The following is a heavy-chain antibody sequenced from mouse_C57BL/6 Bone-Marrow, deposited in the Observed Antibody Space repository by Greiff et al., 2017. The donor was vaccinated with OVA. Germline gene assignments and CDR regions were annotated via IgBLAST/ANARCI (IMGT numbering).Heavy chain of an antibody. CDR3: ARGYYSNQYYFDY. Sequence: QVQLQQPGAELVRPGTSVKLSCKASGYTFTSYWMHWVKQRPGQGLEWIGVIDPSDSYTNYNQTFKGKATLTVDTSSSTAYMQLSSLTSEDSAVYYGARGYYSNQYYFDYWGQGTTLTVSS. CDR2: IDPSDSYT. V-gene: IGHV1-59*01. D-gene: IGHD2-5*01. CDR1: GYTFTSYW. J-gene: IGHJ2*01.